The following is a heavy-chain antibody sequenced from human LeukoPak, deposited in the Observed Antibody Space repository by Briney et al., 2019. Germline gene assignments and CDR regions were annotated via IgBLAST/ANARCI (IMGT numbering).Heavy chain of an antibody. V-gene: IGHV3-23*01. CDR3: AKDAVAPGSGGDYFDV. J-gene: IGHJ4*02. D-gene: IGHD3-10*01. CDR2: IVASGGST. Sequence: GGSLRLFCAASGFTFSSYAMTWVRQAPGMGLEWVSTIVASGGSTYYADSVTGRFTISRDNSKNTLFLQMNSLRAEDTALYYCAKDAVAPGSGGDYFDVWGQGTLVAASS. CDR1: GFTFSSYA.